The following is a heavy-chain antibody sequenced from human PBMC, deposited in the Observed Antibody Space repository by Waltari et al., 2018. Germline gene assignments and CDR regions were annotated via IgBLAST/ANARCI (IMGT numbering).Heavy chain of an antibody. V-gene: IGHV3-30-3*01. CDR2: MSVDVSHR. CDR3: AVGPATTY. CDR1: KLLGFSFSIYT. Sequence: QVRLVESGGGVVQPGKSLRLSCVASKLLGFSFSIYTMYWVRQVPGRGLEWVAAMSVDVSHRFYIECVRGRFTISRDNSQSTLYLQLDRSTTDDTAMYFCAVGPATTYWGQGTQVTVSS. D-gene: IGHD4-4*01. J-gene: IGHJ4*02.